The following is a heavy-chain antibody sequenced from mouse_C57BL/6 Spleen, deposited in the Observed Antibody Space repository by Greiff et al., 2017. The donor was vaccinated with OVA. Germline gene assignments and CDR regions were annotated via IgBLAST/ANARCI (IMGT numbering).Heavy chain of an antibody. CDR3: ATYYSNYGFAY. J-gene: IGHJ3*01. CDR2: IYPGDGDT. Sequence: VKLQESGPELVKPGASVKISCKASGYAFSSSWMNWVKQRPGKGLEWIGRIYPGDGDTNYNGKFKGKATLTAEKSSSTAYMQLSSLTSEDSAVYFCATYYSNYGFAYWGQGTLVTVSA. D-gene: IGHD2-5*01. CDR1: GYAFSSSW. V-gene: IGHV1-82*01.